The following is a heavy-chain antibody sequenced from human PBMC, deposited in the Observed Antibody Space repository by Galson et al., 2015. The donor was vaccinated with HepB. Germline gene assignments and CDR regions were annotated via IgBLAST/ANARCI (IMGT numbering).Heavy chain of an antibody. J-gene: IGHJ4*02. CDR1: GFTFSNVW. V-gene: IGHV3-15*04. D-gene: IGHD5-18*01. CDR2: IESKRDDGTA. Sequence: SLRLSCAASGFTFSNVWMSWVRQGPGKGPEWVGRIESKRDDGTADHAAPVKGRFTISRDDSKDTLYLQMDSLKTEDTAVYYCGVYSYGAVGHWGQGTLVTVSS. CDR3: GVYSYGAVGH.